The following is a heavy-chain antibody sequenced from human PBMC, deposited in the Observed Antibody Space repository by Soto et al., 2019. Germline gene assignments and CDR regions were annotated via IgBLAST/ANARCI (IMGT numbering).Heavy chain of an antibody. V-gene: IGHV3-11*01. CDR3: ARDHGNWXDP. CDR2: ISGSGRTI. CDR1: GFSFGDYY. J-gene: IGHJ5*02. Sequence: QVQLVESGGGLVKPGSSLRLSCTASGFSFGDYYMSWIRQAPGKGLEWISYISGSGRTIDFADSVKGRFTISRDNANXSXXXXXXXLRAEDTAIYYCARDHGNWXDPWGQGTLVTV.